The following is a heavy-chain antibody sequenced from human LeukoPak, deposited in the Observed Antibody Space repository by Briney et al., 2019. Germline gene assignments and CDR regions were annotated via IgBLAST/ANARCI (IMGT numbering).Heavy chain of an antibody. V-gene: IGHV1-2*02. CDR2: INPNSGGT. D-gene: IGHD6-13*01. CDR1: GYTFTAYS. Sequence: ASVKVSCKASGYTFTAYSMHWVRQAPGQGLEWMGWINPNSGGTNYAQKFQGRVTMTRATSISTAYMELTRLRSDDTAVYYCARDPRTDYSSSWYYFDSWGQGTLVTVSS. CDR3: ARDPRTDYSSSWYYFDS. J-gene: IGHJ4*02.